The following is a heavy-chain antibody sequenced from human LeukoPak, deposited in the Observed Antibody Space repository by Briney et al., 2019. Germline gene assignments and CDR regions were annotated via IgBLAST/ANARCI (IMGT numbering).Heavy chain of an antibody. CDR3: AREPPGY. V-gene: IGHV4-61*02. Sequence: PSETLSLTCTVSGGSFTSGNYYWNWIRQPAGKGLESIGRIYTNGGASDNPSLKSRVTISIDASNNQFSLKLSSVTAADTAVYYCAREPPGYWGQGILVTVSS. CDR1: GGSFTSGNYY. J-gene: IGHJ4*02. CDR2: IYTNGGA.